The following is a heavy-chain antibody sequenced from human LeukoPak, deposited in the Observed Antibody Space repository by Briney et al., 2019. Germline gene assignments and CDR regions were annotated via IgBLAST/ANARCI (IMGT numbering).Heavy chain of an antibody. J-gene: IGHJ6*03. D-gene: IGHD6-6*01. CDR2: ISSSGSTI. CDR3: AKLVTGRPSGYMDV. Sequence: GGSLRLSCAASGFTFSDYYMSWIRQAPGKGLEWVSYISSSGSTIYYADSVKGRFTISRDNSKNTLYVQMNSLRAGDTAVYYCAKLVTGRPSGYMDVWGKGTTVTVSS. CDR1: GFTFSDYY. V-gene: IGHV3-11*01.